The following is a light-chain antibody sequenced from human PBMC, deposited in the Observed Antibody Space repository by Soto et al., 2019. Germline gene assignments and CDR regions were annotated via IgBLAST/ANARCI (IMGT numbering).Light chain of an antibody. J-gene: IGKJ1*01. CDR3: QQYGSSSWT. V-gene: IGKV3-20*01. CDR1: QSVRSSY. CDR2: AAS. Sequence: EIVLTQSPGTLSLSPGERATLSCRASQSVRSSYLAWYQQKPGQAPRLLFYAASSRAAGIPDRFTGSGSGTDFTLTISRLEPEDFAVYYCQQYGSSSWTFGQGTKVEIK.